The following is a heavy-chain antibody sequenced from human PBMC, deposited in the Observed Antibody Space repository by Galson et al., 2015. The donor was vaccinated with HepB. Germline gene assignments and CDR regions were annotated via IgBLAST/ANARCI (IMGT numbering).Heavy chain of an antibody. D-gene: IGHD3-3*01. CDR3: ARAPITIFGVSNFDY. CDR1: GGSFSVYH. V-gene: IGHV4-34*11. J-gene: IGHJ4*02. CDR2: NYEIGST. Sequence: ETLSLTCAVYGGSFSVYHWTWIRQSPGKGLEWIGYNYEIGSTNYNPALKNRVTVSVDASKNQFSLKLTSVTAADTAVYYCARAPITIFGVSNFDYWGQGIPVTVSS.